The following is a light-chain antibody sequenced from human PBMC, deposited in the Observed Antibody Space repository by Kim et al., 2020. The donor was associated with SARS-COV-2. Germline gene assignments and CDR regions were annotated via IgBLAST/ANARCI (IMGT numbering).Light chain of an antibody. CDR3: AAWDDNLNGVG. V-gene: IGLV1-44*01. CDR1: YSNVGRNT. CDR2: GYN. Sequence: GQGFTIFCSGSYSNVGRNTVNWWQQLPGTAPKLLIFGYNQRPSGVPARFSASKSGTSASLAISGLQSEDEADYYCAAWDDNLNGVGFGGGTQLTVL. J-gene: IGLJ2*01.